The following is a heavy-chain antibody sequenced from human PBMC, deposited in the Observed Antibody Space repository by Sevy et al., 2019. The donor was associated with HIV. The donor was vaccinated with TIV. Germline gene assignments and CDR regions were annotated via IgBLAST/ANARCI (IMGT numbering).Heavy chain of an antibody. CDR1: GGTFSTYG. Sequence: ASVNVSCKASGGTFSTYGISWVRQAPGQGPEWMGGIIPILGTVNYAQKFQGRVTITADESTKTAYMELSSLRSEDTAVYYCARGGGNGWYYFDYWGQETLVTVSS. V-gene: IGHV1-69*13. J-gene: IGHJ4*02. CDR3: ARGGGNGWYYFDY. D-gene: IGHD6-19*01. CDR2: IIPILGTV.